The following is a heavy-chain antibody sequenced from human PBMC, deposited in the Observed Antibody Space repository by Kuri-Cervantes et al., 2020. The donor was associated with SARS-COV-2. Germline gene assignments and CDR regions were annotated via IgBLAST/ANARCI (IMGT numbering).Heavy chain of an antibody. CDR1: GFTFSSYS. CDR2: ISSSSSYI. D-gene: IGHD3-9*01. CDR3: ARGPRVYDILTGYYCAFDI. Sequence: GESLKISCAASGFTFSSYSMNWVRQAPGKGLEWVLSISSSSSYIYYADSVKGRFTISRDNAKNSLYLQMNSLRAEDTAVYYCARGPRVYDILTGYYCAFDIWGQGTMVTVSS. V-gene: IGHV3-21*01. J-gene: IGHJ3*02.